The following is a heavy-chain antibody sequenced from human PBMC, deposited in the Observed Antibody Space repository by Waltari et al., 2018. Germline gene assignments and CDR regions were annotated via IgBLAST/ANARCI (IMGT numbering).Heavy chain of an antibody. D-gene: IGHD3-16*01. CDR2: ITNSGGTI. Sequence: EEQLVESGGGLVQPGGSLRLSCSASGFTLSPSNMNWVRQAQGKCREWVSYITNSGGTIYYADSVQGRISVAGGNDKNSVNLQMNNLRVEDTAVYYCTRDGGAESHWGQGTLVTVTS. V-gene: IGHV3-48*01. CDR3: TRDGGAESH. J-gene: IGHJ4*02. CDR1: GFTLSPSN.